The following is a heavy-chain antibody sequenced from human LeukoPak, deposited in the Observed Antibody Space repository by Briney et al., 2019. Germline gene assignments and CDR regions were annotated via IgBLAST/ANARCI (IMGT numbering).Heavy chain of an antibody. J-gene: IGHJ6*02. D-gene: IGHD6-19*01. CDR2: ISSSSSYI. Sequence: GGSLRLSCAASGFTFSSYSMNCVRQAPGKGLEWVSSISSSSSYIYYADSVKGRFTISRDNAKNSLYLQMNSLRAEDTAVYYCARDQWLVHPEGVDYYYGMDVWGQGTTVTVSS. V-gene: IGHV3-21*01. CDR1: GFTFSSYS. CDR3: ARDQWLVHPEGVDYYYGMDV.